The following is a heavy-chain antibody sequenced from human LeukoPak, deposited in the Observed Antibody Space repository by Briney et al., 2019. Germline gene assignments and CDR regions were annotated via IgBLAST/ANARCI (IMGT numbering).Heavy chain of an antibody. V-gene: IGHV1-69*13. D-gene: IGHD3-10*01. CDR1: GGTFSSYA. J-gene: IGHJ4*02. Sequence: GASVKVSCKASGGTFSSYAISWVRQAPGQGLEWMGGIIPIFGTANYAQKFQGRVTITADESTSTAYMELSSLRSEDTAVYYCATQFQYYYGSDYWGQGTLVTVSS. CDR3: ATQFQYYYGSDY. CDR2: IIPIFGTA.